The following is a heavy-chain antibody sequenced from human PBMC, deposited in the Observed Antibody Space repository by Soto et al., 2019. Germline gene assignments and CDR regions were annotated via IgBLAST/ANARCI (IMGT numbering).Heavy chain of an antibody. J-gene: IGHJ4*02. CDR1: GVSLTSGNW. D-gene: IGHD3-10*01. CDR2: IFHDGTA. V-gene: IGHV4-4*02. Sequence: SETLSLTCAVSGVSLTSGNWWTWVRQSPQRGLEYIGEIFHDGTANYYPSFERRVAMSVDTSRNQFSLKLTSVTAADTAVYFCARLVYDTRLNYMYFDFWGPGTPVTVSS. CDR3: ARLVYDTRLNYMYFDF.